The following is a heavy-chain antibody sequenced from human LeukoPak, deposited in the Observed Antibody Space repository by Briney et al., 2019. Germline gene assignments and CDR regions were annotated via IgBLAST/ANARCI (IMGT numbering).Heavy chain of an antibody. D-gene: IGHD6-13*01. CDR2: ISWNSGSI. CDR3: AKDRRGYSSSWSCLDY. J-gene: IGHJ4*02. CDR1: GFTFDDYA. V-gene: IGHV3-9*01. Sequence: GGSLRLSCAASGFTFDDYAMHWVRQAPGKGLEWVSGISWNSGSIGYADSVKGRFTISRDNAKNSLYLQMNSLRAEDTALYYCAKDRRGYSSSWSCLDYWGQGTLATVSS.